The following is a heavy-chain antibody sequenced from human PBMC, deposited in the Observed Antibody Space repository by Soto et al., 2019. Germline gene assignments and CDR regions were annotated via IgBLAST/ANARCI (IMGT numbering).Heavy chain of an antibody. CDR2: INHSGST. CDR3: ARGVRGYSYGRIDY. J-gene: IGHJ4*02. Sequence: QVQLQQWGAGLLKPSETLSLTCAVYGGSFSGYYWSWIRQPPGKGLEWIGEINHSGSTNYNPSLTSRVTISVDTSKNQFSLKLSSVTAADTAVYYCARGVRGYSYGRIDYWGQGTLVTVSS. CDR1: GGSFSGYY. V-gene: IGHV4-34*01. D-gene: IGHD5-18*01.